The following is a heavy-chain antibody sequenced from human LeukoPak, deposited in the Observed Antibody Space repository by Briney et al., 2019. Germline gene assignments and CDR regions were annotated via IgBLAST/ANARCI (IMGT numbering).Heavy chain of an antibody. CDR1: GGSISSYY. J-gene: IGHJ4*02. Sequence: SETLSLTCTVSGGSISSYYWSWIRQPPGKGLEWIGYIYYSGSTNYNPSLKSRVTISVDTSKNQFSLKLSSVTTADTAVYYCARTPDSRYALPFDYWGQGTLVTVSS. V-gene: IGHV4-59*01. D-gene: IGHD5-12*01. CDR3: ARTPDSRYALPFDY. CDR2: IYYSGST.